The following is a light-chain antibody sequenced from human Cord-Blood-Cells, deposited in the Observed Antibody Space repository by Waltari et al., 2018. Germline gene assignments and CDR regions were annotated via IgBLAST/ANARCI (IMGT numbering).Light chain of an antibody. Sequence: QSALTQPASVSGSPGQSIPIPCTGTSSDVGSYNLVSWYQQHPGKAPKLMIYEGSKRPSGVSNRFSGSKSGNTASLTISGLQAEDEADYYCCSYAGSSTFGVFGGGTKLTVL. CDR3: CSYAGSSTFGV. J-gene: IGLJ3*02. V-gene: IGLV2-23*03. CDR1: SSDVGSYNL. CDR2: EGS.